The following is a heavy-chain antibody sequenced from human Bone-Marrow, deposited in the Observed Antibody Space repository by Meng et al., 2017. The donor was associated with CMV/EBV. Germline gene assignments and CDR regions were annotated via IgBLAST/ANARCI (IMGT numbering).Heavy chain of an antibody. Sequence: GESLKISCVASGSTLSGYNMHWVRQAPGKGLEWVALIAYDGSIEYYADSVRGRFTISRDNSKNTLYVHMNSLRPEDTATYYCARDVTTLGYSGMDVWGPETTVTVSS. D-gene: IGHD4-11*01. CDR1: GSTLSGYN. CDR3: ARDVTTLGYSGMDV. V-gene: IGHV3-30*14. CDR2: IAYDGSIE. J-gene: IGHJ6*02.